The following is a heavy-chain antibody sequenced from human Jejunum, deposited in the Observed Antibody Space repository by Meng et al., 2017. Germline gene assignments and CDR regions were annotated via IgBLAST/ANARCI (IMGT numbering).Heavy chain of an antibody. CDR3: ARDHMGSLDY. CDR1: GGSVSSAGYQ. J-gene: IGHJ4*02. Sequence: LQGAGPGLGEASEDPSLICSVSGGSVSSAGYQWSWIRQPPGKGLEWIGYASTNYNPSLKSRVTISVDTSKNQFSLRLTSVTAADTAVYYCARDHMGSLDYWGQGILVTVSS. V-gene: IGHV4-61*08. D-gene: IGHD1-26*01. CDR2: AST.